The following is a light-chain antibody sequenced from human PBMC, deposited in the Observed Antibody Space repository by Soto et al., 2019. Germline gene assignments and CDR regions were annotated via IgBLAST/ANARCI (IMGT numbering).Light chain of an antibody. J-gene: IGKJ1*01. CDR3: QQSYSTPVT. Sequence: DIQMTQSPSSLSASVGDRVTIICRASQNISLYLNWYQQKPGEAPKLLMYAAIGLQSGVPSRFSGSGSETDFTLTIGSLQPEDFATYYCQQSYSTPVTFGQGTKVEIK. V-gene: IGKV1-39*01. CDR2: AAI. CDR1: QNISLY.